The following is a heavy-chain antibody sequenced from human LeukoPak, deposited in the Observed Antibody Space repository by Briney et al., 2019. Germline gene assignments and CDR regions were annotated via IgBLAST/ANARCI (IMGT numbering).Heavy chain of an antibody. J-gene: IGHJ6*03. CDR2: INAYNGNP. Sequence: ASVKLSCKASGYTVTSSGISWGRQAPGQGLECRGGINAYNGNPNYEQKLQGRVTMTTDTSTSTAYMELRSLRYDDTAVYYCARTTNSYYYYYYIDVWGKGTTVTVSS. CDR1: GYTVTSSG. V-gene: IGHV1-18*01. D-gene: IGHD1-26*01. CDR3: ARTTNSYYYYYYIDV.